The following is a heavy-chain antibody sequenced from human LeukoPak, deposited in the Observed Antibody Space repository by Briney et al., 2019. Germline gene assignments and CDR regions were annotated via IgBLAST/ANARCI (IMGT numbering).Heavy chain of an antibody. CDR2: SNHSGRT. D-gene: IGHD2-2*01. CDR1: GGCFSDYY. V-gene: IGHV4-34*01. J-gene: IGHJ5*02. CDR3: ARGTIYCSSTSCTMKRNWFDP. Sequence: SETLSLTCVVYGGCFSDYYWTWIRQPPGKGLEWIGESNHSGRTNYNPSLKSRVTISVDTSKNQFSLKLSSVTAADTAVYYCARGTIYCSSTSCTMKRNWFDPWGQGTLVTVSS.